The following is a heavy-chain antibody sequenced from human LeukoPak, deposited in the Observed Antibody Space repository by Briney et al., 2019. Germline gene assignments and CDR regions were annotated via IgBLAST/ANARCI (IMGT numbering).Heavy chain of an antibody. V-gene: IGHV4-4*07. Sequence: PSETLSLTCTVSGGSISSYYWSWIRQLAGKGLEWIGRIYTSGSTNYNPSLKSRVTMSVDTSKNQFSLKLSSVTAADTAVYYCARVSSGYPRGGAFDIWGQGTMVTVSS. J-gene: IGHJ3*02. D-gene: IGHD3-22*01. CDR3: ARVSSGYPRGGAFDI. CDR2: IYTSGST. CDR1: GGSISSYY.